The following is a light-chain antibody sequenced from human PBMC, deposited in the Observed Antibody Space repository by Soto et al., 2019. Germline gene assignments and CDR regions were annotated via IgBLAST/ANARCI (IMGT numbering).Light chain of an antibody. J-gene: IGKJ2*02. Sequence: EIVMTQSPATLSVSPGDRATLSCTASQSVNSDLAWYQQKPGQSPRLLIYGASTRATGIPARFSGSGSGTEFTLTISSLQSEDFAVYYCQQYNNWPWTFGQGTKLEIK. V-gene: IGKV3-15*01. CDR3: QQYNNWPWT. CDR1: QSVNSD. CDR2: GAS.